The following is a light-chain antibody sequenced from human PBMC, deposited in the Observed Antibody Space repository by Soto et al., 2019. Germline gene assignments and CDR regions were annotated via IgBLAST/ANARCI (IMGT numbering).Light chain of an antibody. CDR2: DAS. CDR1: QSVSSS. CDR3: QQRSNWPLT. V-gene: IGKV3-11*01. Sequence: EIVLTQSPATLSLSPGERATLSCTASQSVSSSLAWYQRKPGQAPRLLIYDASNRATGIPARFSGSGSWTDFTLTISSLEPEDFAVYYCQQRSNWPLTFGGGTEVEIK. J-gene: IGKJ4*01.